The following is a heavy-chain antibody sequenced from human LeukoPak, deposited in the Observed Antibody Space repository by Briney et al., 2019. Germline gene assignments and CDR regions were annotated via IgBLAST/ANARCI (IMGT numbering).Heavy chain of an antibody. CDR2: IIPIFGTA. D-gene: IGHD1-1*01. CDR3: VISATERNYFDY. J-gene: IGHJ4*02. CDR1: GGTFSSYA. V-gene: IGHV1-69*13. Sequence: SVKVSCKASGGTFSSYAISWVRQAPGQGLEWMGGIIPIFGTANYAQKFQGRVTITADESTSTAYMELSSLRSEDTAVYYCVISATERNYFDYWGQGTLVTVSS.